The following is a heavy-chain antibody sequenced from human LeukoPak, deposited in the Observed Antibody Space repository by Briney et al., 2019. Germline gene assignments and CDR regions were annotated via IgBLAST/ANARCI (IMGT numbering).Heavy chain of an antibody. Sequence: ASVKVSCKASGYTFTSYAMNWVRQAPGQGLEWMGWINTSTGNPTYAQGFTGRFVFSLDTSVSTAYLQISSLKAEDTAVYYCARADLHYYGSGSYYKRYYYYGMDVWGQGTTVTVSS. CDR3: ARADLHYYGSGSYYKRYYYYGMDV. D-gene: IGHD3-10*01. V-gene: IGHV7-4-1*02. J-gene: IGHJ6*02. CDR1: GYTFTSYA. CDR2: INTSTGNP.